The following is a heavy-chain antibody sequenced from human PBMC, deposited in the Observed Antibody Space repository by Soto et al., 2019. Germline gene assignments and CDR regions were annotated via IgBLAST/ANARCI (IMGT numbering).Heavy chain of an antibody. CDR1: GGSMSEYF. D-gene: IGHD3-10*01. J-gene: IGHJ4*02. Sequence: NPSETLSLTCSVSGGSMSEYFWSWIRQSPGKGLEWIGYIYYLGSTGYNPSLKSRVTISVDTSKRQFSLRLTSVTAADTAVYYCARDGYDGSGSPYPAYWGPGTQVTVSS. CDR2: IYYLGST. CDR3: ARDGYDGSGSPYPAY. V-gene: IGHV4-59*01.